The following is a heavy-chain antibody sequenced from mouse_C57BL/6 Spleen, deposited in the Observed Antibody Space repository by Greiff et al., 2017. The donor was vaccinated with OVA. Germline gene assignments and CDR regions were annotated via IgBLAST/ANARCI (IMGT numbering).Heavy chain of an antibody. Sequence: EVQLQESGPGMVKPSQSLSLTCTVTGYSITSGYDWHWIRHFPGNQLEWMGYISYSGSTNYNPSLKSRISITHDTSKNHVFLKLNSVTTEDTATEYCARAGLLGYFDVWGTGTTVTVSS. D-gene: IGHD2-3*01. J-gene: IGHJ1*03. CDR1: GYSITSGYD. CDR2: ISYSGST. V-gene: IGHV3-1*01. CDR3: ARAGLLGYFDV.